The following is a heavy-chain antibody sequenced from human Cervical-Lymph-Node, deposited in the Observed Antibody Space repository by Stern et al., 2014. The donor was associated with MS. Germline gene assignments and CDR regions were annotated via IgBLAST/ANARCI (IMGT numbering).Heavy chain of an antibody. CDR3: AIYLWSPDY. J-gene: IGHJ4*02. CDR1: GFSFSDYY. CDR2: ISSSGDTV. D-gene: IGHD3-3*01. Sequence: VQLVESGGGLVKPRGSLRLSCAASGFSFSDYYMSWVRQAPGKGLEWVSYISSSGDTVYYTDSVKGRFTISRDNAKNSLYLQMNSLRTEDTAMYYCAIYLWSPDYWGQGTLVTVSS. V-gene: IGHV3-11*01.